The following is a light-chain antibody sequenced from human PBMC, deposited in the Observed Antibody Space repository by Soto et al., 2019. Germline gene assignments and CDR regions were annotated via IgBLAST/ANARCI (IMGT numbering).Light chain of an antibody. CDR2: EGS. V-gene: IGLV2-14*02. Sequence: QSALTQPASVSGSPGQSITISCTGTSSDVGSYNLVSWYQQHPGKAPKLMIYEGSKRPSGVSNRFSGSKSGTSASLAISGLHSEDGVDYYCASWDDRLNGPVFGGGTKLTVL. CDR1: SSDVGSYNL. J-gene: IGLJ3*02. CDR3: ASWDDRLNGPV.